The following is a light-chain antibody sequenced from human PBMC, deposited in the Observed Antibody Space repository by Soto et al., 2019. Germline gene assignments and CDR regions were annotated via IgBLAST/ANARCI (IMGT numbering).Light chain of an antibody. CDR3: MQALQTPYT. CDR2: LGS. J-gene: IGKJ2*01. V-gene: IGKV2-28*01. Sequence: VMTQSPPSLTVTPGEPASISCRSSQRLLHSTGNNFLDWYLQKPGQSPQLLIYLGSNRASGVPDRVSGSGAGTDFTLKISRVEAEDVGVYYCMQALQTPYTFGQGTKVDIK. CDR1: QRLLHSTGNNF.